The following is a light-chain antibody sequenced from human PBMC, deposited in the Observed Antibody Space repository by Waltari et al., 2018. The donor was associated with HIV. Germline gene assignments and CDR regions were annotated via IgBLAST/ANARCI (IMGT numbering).Light chain of an antibody. V-gene: IGLV2-14*01. CDR3: SSYISTTTL. CDR2: EVS. Sequence: QSAPTQPASVSGSPRHSITIPFTATRSDLGHYMYVSWYQQSPGKAPKLMIYEVSNRPSGVSNRFSGSKSGNTASLTISGLQAEDEADYYCSSYISTTTLFGTGTKVTVL. CDR1: RSDLGHYMY. J-gene: IGLJ1*01.